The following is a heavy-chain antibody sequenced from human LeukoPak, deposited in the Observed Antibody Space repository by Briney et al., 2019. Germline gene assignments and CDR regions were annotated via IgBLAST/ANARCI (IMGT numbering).Heavy chain of an antibody. J-gene: IGHJ5*02. CDR3: AREAARMGYCSSTSCRNWFDP. CDR2: INPNSGGT. CDR1: GYTFTGYY. V-gene: IGHV1-2*02. Sequence: ASVKVSCKASGYTFTGYYMHWVRQAPGQGLEWMGWINPNSGGTNYAQKFQGRVTMTRDTSISTAYMELSRLRSDDTAVYYCAREAARMGYCSSTSCRNWFDPWGQGTLVTVSS. D-gene: IGHD2-2*01.